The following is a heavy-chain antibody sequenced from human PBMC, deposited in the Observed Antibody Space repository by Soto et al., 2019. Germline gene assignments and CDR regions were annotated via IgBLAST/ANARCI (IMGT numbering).Heavy chain of an antibody. V-gene: IGHV4-31*03. CDR2: IYYSGST. D-gene: IGHD4-17*01. Sequence: QVQLQESGPGLVKPSQTLSLTCTVSGGSISSGGYYWSWIRQHPGKGLEWIGYIYYSGSTYYNPSLKSRVTISVDTSKNQFSLKLSSVTAADTAVYYCARESTVTTRRGWFDPWGRGTLVIVSS. J-gene: IGHJ5*02. CDR1: GGSISSGGYY. CDR3: ARESTVTTRRGWFDP.